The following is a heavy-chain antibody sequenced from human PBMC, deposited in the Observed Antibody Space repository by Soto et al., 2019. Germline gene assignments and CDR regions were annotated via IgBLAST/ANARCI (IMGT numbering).Heavy chain of an antibody. V-gene: IGHV5-10-1*01. CDR2: IDPSDSYT. CDR1: GYSFTSYW. D-gene: IGHD2-2*01. CDR3: ARHSNQLLGFDY. J-gene: IGHJ4*02. Sequence: PGESLKISCKGSGYSFTSYWITWVRQMPGKGLEWMGRIDPSDSYTNYSPSFQGHVTISTDKSISTAYLQWSSLKASDTAMYYCARHSNQLLGFDYWGQGTLVTVSS.